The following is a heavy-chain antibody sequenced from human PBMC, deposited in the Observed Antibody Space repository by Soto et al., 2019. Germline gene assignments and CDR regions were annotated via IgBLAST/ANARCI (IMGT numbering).Heavy chain of an antibody. D-gene: IGHD2-15*01. CDR1: GYSFTSYW. Sequence: DSLKISCKGSGYSFTSYWIGWVRQMPGKGLEWMAIIYPGDSDARYSPSFQGQVTISADKSISTAYLQWSGLKASDTAMYYCARRGYCSGGSCFSAPFDIWGQGTMVTVSS. CDR3: ARRGYCSGGSCFSAPFDI. CDR2: IYPGDSDA. J-gene: IGHJ3*02. V-gene: IGHV5-51*01.